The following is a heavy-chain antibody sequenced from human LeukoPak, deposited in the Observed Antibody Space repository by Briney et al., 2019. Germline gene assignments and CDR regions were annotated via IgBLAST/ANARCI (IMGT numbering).Heavy chain of an antibody. CDR2: ISRNSGSI. D-gene: IGHD5-12*01. CDR3: AKDSSGYDSGAFDI. V-gene: IGHV3-9*03. CDR1: GFTFDDYA. Sequence: PGGSLRLSCAASGFTFDDYATHWVRQAPGKGLEWVSGISRNSGSIGYADSVKGRFTISRDNAKNSLYLQMNSLRAEDMALYYCAKDSSGYDSGAFDIWGQGTMVTVSS. J-gene: IGHJ3*02.